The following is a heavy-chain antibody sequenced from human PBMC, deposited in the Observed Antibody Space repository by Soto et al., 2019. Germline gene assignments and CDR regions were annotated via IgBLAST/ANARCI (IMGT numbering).Heavy chain of an antibody. J-gene: IGHJ6*02. CDR2: LYGGDNP. D-gene: IGHD6-13*01. CDR3: AKRQQLVRYYYGLDV. V-gene: IGHV3-53*01. Sequence: GGPLRLSCAASGRTVSSNYMNWVRQAPGKGLEWVSALYGGDNPEYADSVKGRFTISRDNSRNTLYLQMNSLRADDTAVYYCAKRQQLVRYYYGLDVWGQGTTVTVSS. CDR1: GRTVSSNY.